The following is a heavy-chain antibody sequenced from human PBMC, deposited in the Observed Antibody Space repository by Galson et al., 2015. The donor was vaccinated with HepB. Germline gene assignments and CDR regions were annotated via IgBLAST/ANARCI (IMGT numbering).Heavy chain of an antibody. V-gene: IGHV1-69*13. CDR2: IIPLFGTA. D-gene: IGHD3-22*01. J-gene: IGHJ4*02. Sequence: SVQASGKAAGGTFSSYAISWVRQAPGQGLEWMGGIIPLFGTANYAQKFQGRVTITADESTSTAYMELSSLRSEDTAVYYCASYYDSSGYYVNYWGQGTLVTVSS. CDR1: GGTFSSYA. CDR3: ASYYDSSGYYVNY.